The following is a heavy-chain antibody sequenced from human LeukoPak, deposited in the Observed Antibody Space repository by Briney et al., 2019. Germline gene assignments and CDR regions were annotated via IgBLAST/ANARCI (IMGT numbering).Heavy chain of an antibody. CDR3: AGARDYGDYEGAFDI. J-gene: IGHJ3*02. CDR1: GESFSGYY. CDR2: INHSGRT. Sequence: PSETLSLTCAVYGESFSGYYWTWLRQPPGKGLEWIGEINHSGRTNYNPSLKSRVTISVDTSKNQFSLKLSSVTAADTAVYYCAGARDYGDYEGAFDIWGQGTMVTVSS. V-gene: IGHV4-34*01. D-gene: IGHD4-17*01.